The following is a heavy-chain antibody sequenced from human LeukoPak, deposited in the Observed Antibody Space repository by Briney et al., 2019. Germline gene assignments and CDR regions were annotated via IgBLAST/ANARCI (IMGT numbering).Heavy chain of an antibody. J-gene: IGHJ4*02. Sequence: PGGSLRLSCATSVFTLSNYYMSWIRQSPGRGVEWVSYLKRGDGPMYYADAVKGRFTISRDNAKNTLYLQMNTLRAEDTAVYYCARGDWFLDYWGQGTLVTVSS. CDR1: VFTLSNYY. D-gene: IGHD3-3*01. CDR3: ARGDWFLDY. CDR2: LKRGDGPM. V-gene: IGHV3-11*04.